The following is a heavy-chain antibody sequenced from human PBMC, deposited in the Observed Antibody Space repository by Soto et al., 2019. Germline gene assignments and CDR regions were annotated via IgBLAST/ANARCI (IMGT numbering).Heavy chain of an antibody. Sequence: EVQLVESGGGLVQPGGSLRLSCVASGFTVSSSYMGWVRHAPGKGLEWVSSIYTGSTTYYAESVRGRFTVSTDNSKDTLYLQMNSLRVDDAAMYYCASHVGSYWYFERWGRGTLVTVSS. J-gene: IGHJ2*01. CDR2: IYTGSTT. D-gene: IGHD1-26*01. V-gene: IGHV3-66*04. CDR1: GFTVSSSY. CDR3: ASHVGSYWYFER.